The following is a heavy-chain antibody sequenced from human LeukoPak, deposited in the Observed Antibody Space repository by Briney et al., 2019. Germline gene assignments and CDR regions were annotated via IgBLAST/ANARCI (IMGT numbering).Heavy chain of an antibody. CDR3: ARHFSHYYGSGDPIPGAFDI. Sequence: GESLKISCKGSGYRFTSYWIGWVRQMPGKGLEWMGIIYPGDSDTRYSPSFQGQVTISADKSISTAYLQWSSLKASDTAMYYCARHFSHYYGSGDPIPGAFDIWGQGTMVTASS. V-gene: IGHV5-51*01. CDR1: GYRFTSYW. J-gene: IGHJ3*02. D-gene: IGHD3-10*01. CDR2: IYPGDSDT.